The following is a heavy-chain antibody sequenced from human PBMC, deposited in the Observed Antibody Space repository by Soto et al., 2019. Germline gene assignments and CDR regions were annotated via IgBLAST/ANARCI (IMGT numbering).Heavy chain of an antibody. J-gene: IGHJ4*02. V-gene: IGHV1-69*08. CDR2: IIPLLDIA. CDR3: ARDSPIGSTFSGYEAIDY. CDR1: GGTFSNDI. D-gene: IGHD5-12*01. Sequence: QVQLVQSGAEVKKPGSSVKVSCKTSGGTFSNDIITWVRQAPGQGLEWMGRIIPLLDIANYAQKFQGRVTITADKSTRTAYMELNSRRSEDTAVYYCARDSPIGSTFSGYEAIDYWGQGTLVTVSS.